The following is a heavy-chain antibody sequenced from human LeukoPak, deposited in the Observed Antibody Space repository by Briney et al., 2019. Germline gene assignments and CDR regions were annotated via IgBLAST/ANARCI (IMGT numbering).Heavy chain of an antibody. Sequence: GGSLRLSCVASGFTFSSFGMHWVRQAPGKGLEWVAVISYDGSNKDYADSVKGRFTISRDNSKNTLYLQMNSLSAEDTAVYYCAKARTASGYGDFDYWGQGTLVTVSS. D-gene: IGHD3-3*01. CDR3: AKARTASGYGDFDY. CDR1: GFTFSSFG. V-gene: IGHV3-30*18. CDR2: ISYDGSNK. J-gene: IGHJ4*02.